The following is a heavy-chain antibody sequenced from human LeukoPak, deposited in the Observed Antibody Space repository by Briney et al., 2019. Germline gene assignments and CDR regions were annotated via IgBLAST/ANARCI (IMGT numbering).Heavy chain of an antibody. V-gene: IGHV1-2*04. J-gene: IGHJ5*02. CDR2: INPNSGGT. CDR1: GYTFTDYY. Sequence: ASVKVSFKASGYTFTDYYMHWVRQAPGQGLEWMGWINPNSGGTNYAQKFQGWVTMTRDTSISTAYMELSRLRSDDTAVYYCARDQEGKRNWFDPWGQGTLVTVSS. CDR3: ARDQEGKRNWFDP.